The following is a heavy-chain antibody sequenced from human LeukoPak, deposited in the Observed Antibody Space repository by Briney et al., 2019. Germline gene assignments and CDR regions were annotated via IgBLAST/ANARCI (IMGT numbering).Heavy chain of an antibody. D-gene: IGHD6-13*01. CDR2: ISSSSSYI. Sequence: GGSLRLSCAASGFTFSSYSMNWVRQAPGKGLEWVSSISSSSSYIYYADSVKGRFTISRDNAKNSLYLQMNSLRAEDTAVYYCAKTAGIAAAADFDYWGQGTLVTVSS. CDR3: AKTAGIAAAADFDY. CDR1: GFTFSSYS. J-gene: IGHJ4*02. V-gene: IGHV3-21*04.